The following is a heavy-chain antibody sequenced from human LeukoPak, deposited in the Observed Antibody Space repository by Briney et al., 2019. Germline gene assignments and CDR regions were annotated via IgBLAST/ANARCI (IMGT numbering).Heavy chain of an antibody. CDR3: ARLPGVSYGLDAFDI. V-gene: IGHV1-18*01. CDR2: ISAYNGNT. Sequence: ASVKVSCKASGYTFTSYSISWVRQPPGQGLEWMGWISAYNGNTNYAQKLKGRVTMTTETSTSTAYMELRSLRSDETAVYYCARLPGVSYGLDAFDIWGQGTMVTVSS. CDR1: GYTFTSYS. D-gene: IGHD1-26*01. J-gene: IGHJ3*02.